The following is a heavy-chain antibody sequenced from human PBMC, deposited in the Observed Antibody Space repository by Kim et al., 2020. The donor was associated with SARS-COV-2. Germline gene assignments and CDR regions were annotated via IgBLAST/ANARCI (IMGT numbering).Heavy chain of an antibody. CDR3: ARGYCSSTSCYLIYYYYGMDV. Sequence: GGSLRLSCAASGFTFSSYAMHCVRQAPGKGLEWVAVISYDGSNKYYADSVKGRFTISRDNSKNTLYLQMNSLRAEDTAVYYCARGYCSSTSCYLIYYYYGMDVWGQGTTVTVSS. CDR2: ISYDGSNK. D-gene: IGHD2-2*01. CDR1: GFTFSSYA. V-gene: IGHV3-30*04. J-gene: IGHJ6*02.